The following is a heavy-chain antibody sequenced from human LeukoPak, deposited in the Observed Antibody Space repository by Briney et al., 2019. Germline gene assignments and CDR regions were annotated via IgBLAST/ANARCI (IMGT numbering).Heavy chain of an antibody. J-gene: IGHJ4*02. Sequence: SETLSLTCTVSGGSISSYYWGWIRQPPGKGLEWIGSIYYSGSTYYNPSLKSRVTISVDTSKNQFSLKLSSVTAADTAVYYCARHAGINLPFDYWGQGTLVTVSS. V-gene: IGHV4-39*01. CDR1: GGSISSYY. CDR3: ARHAGINLPFDY. CDR2: IYYSGST.